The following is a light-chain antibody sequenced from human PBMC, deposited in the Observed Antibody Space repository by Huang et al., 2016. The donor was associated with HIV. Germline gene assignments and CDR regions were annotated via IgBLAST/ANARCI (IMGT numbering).Light chain of an antibody. CDR1: QSVSSY. J-gene: IGKJ4*01. V-gene: IGKV3-11*01. CDR3: QQRSNWPPLT. CDR2: DAS. Sequence: EIVLTQSPAPLSLSPGERATLSCRASQSVSSYLAWYQQRPGQAPRLLIDDASNRATGIPARFSGSGSGTDFTLTISSLEPEDFAVYYCQQRSNWPPLTFGGGTKVEIK.